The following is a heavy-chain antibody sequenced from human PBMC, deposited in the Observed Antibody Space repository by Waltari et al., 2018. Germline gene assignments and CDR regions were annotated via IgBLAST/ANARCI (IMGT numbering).Heavy chain of an antibody. D-gene: IGHD3-3*01. CDR2: SRDYDGDT. CDR1: GYTFSNYG. Sequence: QVQLVQSGAEVRKPGASVKVYCKAPGYTFSNYGIAWLRQAPGQELEWMGWSRDYDGDTKYAREFEVRLTVTPDTSTNTAYMELRSLRSHDTAVYYCARLYDASAYDNTYLDPWGQGALVTVSS. J-gene: IGHJ5*02. V-gene: IGHV1-18*01. CDR3: ARLYDASAYDNTYLDP.